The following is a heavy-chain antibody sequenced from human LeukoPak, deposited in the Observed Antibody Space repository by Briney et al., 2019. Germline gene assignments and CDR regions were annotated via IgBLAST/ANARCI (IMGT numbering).Heavy chain of an antibody. D-gene: IGHD4-17*01. CDR2: FYHSGIT. Sequence: SETLSLTCTVSGYFISSGYFWGWIRQPPGKGLEWIGSFYHSGITYYNPSLKSRVTISVDTSKNQFSLKLSSVTAADTAVYYCARGPTTVTRAFDYWGQGTLVTVSS. V-gene: IGHV4-38-2*02. CDR3: ARGPTTVTRAFDY. J-gene: IGHJ4*02. CDR1: GYFISSGYF.